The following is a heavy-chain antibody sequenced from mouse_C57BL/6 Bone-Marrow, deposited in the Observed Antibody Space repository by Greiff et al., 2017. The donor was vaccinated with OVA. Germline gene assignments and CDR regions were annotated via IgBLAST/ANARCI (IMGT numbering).Heavy chain of an antibody. CDR1: GFTFSSYG. CDR3: ARHGGYDDVVAY. CDR2: ISSGGSYT. Sequence: EVKLMESGGDLVKPGGSLKLSCAASGFTFSSYGMSWVHQTPDKRLEWVATISSGGSYTYYPDSVKGRFTISRDNAKNTLYLQMSSLKSEDTAMYYCARHGGYDDVVAYWGQGTLVTVSA. D-gene: IGHD2-2*01. J-gene: IGHJ3*01. V-gene: IGHV5-6*01.